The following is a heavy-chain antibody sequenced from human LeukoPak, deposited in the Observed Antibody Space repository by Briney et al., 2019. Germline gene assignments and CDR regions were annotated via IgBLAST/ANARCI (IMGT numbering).Heavy chain of an antibody. V-gene: IGHV3-23*01. J-gene: IGHJ4*02. D-gene: IGHD3-22*01. CDR1: GFTFSSYS. CDR2: ISGSGGST. Sequence: GGSLRLSCAASGFTFSSYSMSWVRQAPGKGLEWVSAISGSGGSTYYADSVKGRFTISRDNSKNTLYMQMNSLRAEDTAVYYCAKEEIGMIAVAWSFHYWGQGTLVTVSS. CDR3: AKEEIGMIAVAWSFHY.